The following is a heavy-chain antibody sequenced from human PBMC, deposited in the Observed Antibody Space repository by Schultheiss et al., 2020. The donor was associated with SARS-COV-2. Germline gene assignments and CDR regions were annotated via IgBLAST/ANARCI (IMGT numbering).Heavy chain of an antibody. Sequence: KISCKASGGTFSSYAISWVRQAPGQGLEWMGGIIPIFGTANYAQKFQGRVTITADESTSTAYMELSSLRSDDTAVYYCARVKVGYSSSWYPTHYYGMDVWGQGTTVTVSS. CDR3: ARVKVGYSSSWYPTHYYGMDV. V-gene: IGHV1-69*01. CDR1: GGTFSSYA. CDR2: IIPIFGTA. D-gene: IGHD6-13*01. J-gene: IGHJ6*02.